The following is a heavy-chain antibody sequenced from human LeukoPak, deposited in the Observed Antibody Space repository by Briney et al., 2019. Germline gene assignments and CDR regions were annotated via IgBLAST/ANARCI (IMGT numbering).Heavy chain of an antibody. CDR2: ISGSSSYI. Sequence: GGSLRLSCAASGFIFSSYTMNWVRQAPGKGLEWVSSISGSSSYIYYADSVKGRFTISRDNSKNTLYLQMNSLRAEDTAVYYCAKGSERVVLYFDYWGQGTLVTVSS. V-gene: IGHV3-21*04. D-gene: IGHD3-3*01. CDR3: AKGSERVVLYFDY. J-gene: IGHJ4*02. CDR1: GFIFSSYT.